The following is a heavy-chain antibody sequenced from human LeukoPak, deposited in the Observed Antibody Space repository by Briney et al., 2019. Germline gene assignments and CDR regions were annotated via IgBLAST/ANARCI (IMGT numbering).Heavy chain of an antibody. D-gene: IGHD1-26*01. CDR3: AKSGSYYVFDY. J-gene: IGHJ4*02. CDR1: GFTVSSNY. CDR2: IYSGGST. V-gene: IGHV3-66*01. Sequence: GGSLRLSCAASGFTVSSNYMSWVRQAPGKGLEWVSVIYSGGSTYYADSVKGRFTISRDNSKNTLYLQMNSLRAEDTAVYYCAKSGSYYVFDYWGQGTLVTVSS.